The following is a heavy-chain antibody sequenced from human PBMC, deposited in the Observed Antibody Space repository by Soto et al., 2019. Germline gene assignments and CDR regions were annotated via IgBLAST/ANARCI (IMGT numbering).Heavy chain of an antibody. CDR1: GGSITNHY. V-gene: IGHV4-59*11. Sequence: QVQLQESGPGLVKPSETLSLTCTVSGGSITNHYWSWIRQPPGKGLEWIGYIYYSGSTNYNASLISRVTLSVDTSKHQVSLKLTSVTAADTAVYSCARGGWDLPFWGRGSLVTVSS. J-gene: IGHJ2*01. CDR3: ARGGWDLPF. D-gene: IGHD6-19*01. CDR2: IYYSGST.